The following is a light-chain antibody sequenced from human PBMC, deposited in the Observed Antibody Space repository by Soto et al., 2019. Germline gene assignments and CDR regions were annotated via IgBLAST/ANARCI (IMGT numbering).Light chain of an antibody. CDR3: SSYTSSSPS. CDR2: DVS. V-gene: IGLV2-14*01. CDR1: SSDVGGYNY. Sequence: QSVLTQPASVSGSPGQSLTISCTGTSSDVGGYNYVSWYQQHPGKAPKLMIYDVSNRPSGVSNRFSGSKSGNTASLTISGLQAEDEADYYCSSYTSSSPSFGTGTKVTVL. J-gene: IGLJ1*01.